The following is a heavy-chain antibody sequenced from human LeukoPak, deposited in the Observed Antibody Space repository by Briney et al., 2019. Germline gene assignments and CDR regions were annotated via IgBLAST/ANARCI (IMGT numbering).Heavy chain of an antibody. CDR2: IYTSGST. D-gene: IGHD6-19*01. CDR1: GGSFSGYY. Sequence: SETLSLTCAVYGGSFSGYYWSWIRQPAVKGLEWIGRIYTSGSTNYNPSLKSRVTISVDTSKNQFSLKLSSVTAADTAVYYCARGHSSGWYQFINWGQGTLVTVSS. V-gene: IGHV4-59*10. CDR3: ARGHSSGWYQFIN. J-gene: IGHJ4*02.